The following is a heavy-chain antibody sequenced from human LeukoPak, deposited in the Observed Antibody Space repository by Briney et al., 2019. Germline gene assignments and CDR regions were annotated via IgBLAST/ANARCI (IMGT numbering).Heavy chain of an antibody. CDR1: GYSFTSYW. CDR3: AIGVGSSSWFFDY. Sequence: GESLKISCKGSGYSFTSYWIAWVRQMPGKGLEWMGIIYPGDSDTRYSPSFQGQVTISADKSISTAYLQWSSLMASDTAMYYCAIGVGSSSWFFDYWGQGTLVTVSS. J-gene: IGHJ4*02. D-gene: IGHD6-13*01. CDR2: IYPGDSDT. V-gene: IGHV5-51*01.